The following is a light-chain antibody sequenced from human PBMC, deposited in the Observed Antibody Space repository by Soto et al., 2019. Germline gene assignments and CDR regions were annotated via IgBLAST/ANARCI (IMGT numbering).Light chain of an antibody. Sequence: QSALTQPPSASGSPGQSVTISCTGTSSDVGGYNYVSWYQQHPGKAPKLMIYEVTKRPSGVPDRFSGSKSGNTASLTVSGAEAEDESDYFCSPFAVTIIHVFATGTKGNVL. CDR1: SSDVGGYNY. J-gene: IGLJ1*01. V-gene: IGLV2-8*01. CDR2: EVT. CDR3: SPFAVTIIHV.